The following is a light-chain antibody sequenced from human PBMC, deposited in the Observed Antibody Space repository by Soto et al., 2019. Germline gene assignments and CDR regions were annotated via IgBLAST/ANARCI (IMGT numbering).Light chain of an antibody. CDR1: SSDVGGYNY. CDR3: SSYSSSSTVL. CDR2: DVT. V-gene: IGLV2-14*01. Sequence: QSALTQPASVSGSPGQSITISCTGTSSDVGGYNYVSWYQQHPGKAPKLMIYDVTYRPSGVSNRFSGSKSGNTASLTISGLQADDEADYYCSSYSSSSTVLFGGGTKVTVL. J-gene: IGLJ2*01.